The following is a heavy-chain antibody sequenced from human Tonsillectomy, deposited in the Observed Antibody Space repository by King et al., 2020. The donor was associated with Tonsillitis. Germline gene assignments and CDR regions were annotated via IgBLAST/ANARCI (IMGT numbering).Heavy chain of an antibody. J-gene: IGHJ4*02. CDR3: AKVPKKTNYYDILTCYYSALDY. D-gene: IGHD3-9*01. CDR2: ISGSGGST. Sequence: VQLVESGGGLVQPGGSLRLSCAASGFTFSSYAMSWVRQAPGKGLEWVSAISGSGGSTYYADSVKGRFTISRDNSKNTLYLQMNSLRAEDTAVYYCAKVPKKTNYYDILTCYYSALDYWGQGTLVTVSS. V-gene: IGHV3-23*04. CDR1: GFTFSSYA.